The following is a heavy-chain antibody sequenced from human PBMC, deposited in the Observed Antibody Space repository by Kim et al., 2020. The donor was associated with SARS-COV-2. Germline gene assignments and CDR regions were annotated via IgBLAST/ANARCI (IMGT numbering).Heavy chain of an antibody. CDR3: ARGKSEYQLLYRNWFDP. D-gene: IGHD2-2*02. Sequence: SETLSLTCTVSGGSISSYYWSWIRQPAGKGLEWIGRIYTSGSTNYNPSLKSRVTMSVDTSKNQFSLKLSSVTAADTAVYYCARGKSEYQLLYRNWFDPWGQGTLVTVSS. CDR2: IYTSGST. CDR1: GGSISSYY. V-gene: IGHV4-4*07. J-gene: IGHJ5*02.